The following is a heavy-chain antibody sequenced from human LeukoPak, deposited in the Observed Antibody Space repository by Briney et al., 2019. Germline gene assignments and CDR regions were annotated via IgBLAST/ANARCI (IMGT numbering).Heavy chain of an antibody. V-gene: IGHV3-23*01. CDR2: ISGCGDST. Sequence: GGSLRLSCAASGFTFNNYAMSWVRQAPGRGLEWVSVISGCGDSTYYADSVKGRFAISRDNSKNTLYLQMNSLRAEDTVVYYCAKDRYTYYSFDYWGQATLVTVSS. CDR1: GFTFNNYA. CDR3: AKDRYTYYSFDY. J-gene: IGHJ4*02. D-gene: IGHD3-16*01.